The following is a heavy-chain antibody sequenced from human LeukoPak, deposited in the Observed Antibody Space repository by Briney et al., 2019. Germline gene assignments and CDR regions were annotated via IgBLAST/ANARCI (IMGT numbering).Heavy chain of an antibody. V-gene: IGHV4-30-4*01. CDR3: DRWTVTIVYYFDY. J-gene: IGHJ4*02. D-gene: IGHD4-17*01. CDR2: IYYSGST. Sequence: PSETLSLTCTVSGGSIISGDYYWSWIRQPPGKGLEWIRYIYYSGSTYYNPSLKSRVTISVDTSKNQFPLKLSSVTAADTAMYYCDRWTVTIVYYFDYWGQGTLVTVSS. CDR1: GGSIISGDYY.